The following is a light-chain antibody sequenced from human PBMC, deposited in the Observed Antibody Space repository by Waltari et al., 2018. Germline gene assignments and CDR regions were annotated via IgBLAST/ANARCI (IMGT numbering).Light chain of an antibody. Sequence: IHLTQSPSSLSASVGDRVTITCRASQGISRSLAWYQQKPGKAPKLLIYAASTLQSWVPSRFSGSGSGTDFTLTISSLQPEDFATFYCQQLNSFPHTFGQGTKLEI. CDR1: QGISRS. V-gene: IGKV1-9*01. J-gene: IGKJ2*01. CDR3: QQLNSFPHT. CDR2: AAS.